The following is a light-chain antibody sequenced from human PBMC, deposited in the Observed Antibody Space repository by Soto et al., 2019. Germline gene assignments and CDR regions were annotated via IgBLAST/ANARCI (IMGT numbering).Light chain of an antibody. CDR2: RAS. CDR1: QTIYSN. V-gene: IGKV3-15*01. J-gene: IGKJ4*01. Sequence: IVMTQSPATLSVSPGERATLSCRAGQTIYSNVAWYQQRPGQAPRLLIYRASTRATGVPARFSGSGSGTEFTLTISGLQSEDFAVYYCQRYNNWPLTFGGGTKV. CDR3: QRYNNWPLT.